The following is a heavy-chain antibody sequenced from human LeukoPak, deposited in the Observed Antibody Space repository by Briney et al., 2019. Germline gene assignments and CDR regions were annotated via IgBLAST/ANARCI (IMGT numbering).Heavy chain of an antibody. CDR3: TSYDYYYDSSGYYPFDY. V-gene: IGHV3-73*01. Sequence: GGSLKLSCAASGFTFSGSAIHWVRQASGKGLEWVGRIRSKANSYATAYAASAKGRFTISRDDSKNTAYLRMNSLKIEDTAVYYCTSYDYYYDSSGYYPFDYWGQGSLVTVSS. D-gene: IGHD3-22*01. CDR2: IRSKANSYAT. CDR1: GFTFSGSA. J-gene: IGHJ4*02.